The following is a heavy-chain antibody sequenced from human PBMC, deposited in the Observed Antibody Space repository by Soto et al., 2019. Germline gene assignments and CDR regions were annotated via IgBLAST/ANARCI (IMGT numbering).Heavy chain of an antibody. CDR1: GFTFSSYA. CDR2: ISGSGGST. D-gene: IGHD1-26*01. Sequence: GGSLRLSCAASGFTFSSYAMSWVRQAPGKGLEWVSAISGSGGSTYYADSVKGRFTISRDNSKNTLYLQMNSLRAEDTAVYYCAKDSADEWELNWFDPWGQGTLVTVSS. V-gene: IGHV3-23*01. J-gene: IGHJ5*02. CDR3: AKDSADEWELNWFDP.